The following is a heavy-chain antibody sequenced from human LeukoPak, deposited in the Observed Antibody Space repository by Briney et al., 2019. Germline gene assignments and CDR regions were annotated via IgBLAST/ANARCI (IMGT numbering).Heavy chain of an antibody. D-gene: IGHD3-16*01. J-gene: IGHJ6*03. CDR1: GFTFSSYW. V-gene: IGHV3-7*03. Sequence: GGSLRLSCAASGFTFSSYWMSWVRQAPGKGLEWVANIKQDGSEKYYVDSVKGRFTISRDNSKNTLYLQMNSLRAEDTAVYYCAKAKRFDYYYYMDVWGKGTTVTISS. CDR2: IKQDGSEK. CDR3: AKAKRFDYYYYMDV.